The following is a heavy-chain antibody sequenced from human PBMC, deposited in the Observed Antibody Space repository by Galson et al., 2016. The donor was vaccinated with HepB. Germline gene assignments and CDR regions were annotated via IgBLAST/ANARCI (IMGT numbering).Heavy chain of an antibody. V-gene: IGHV1-18*01. J-gene: IGHJ6*02. Sequence: SVKVSCKASGPGYTFTYYGVSWVRQAPGQGLEWMGWISAYNGDTNYAQQFQGRVTLTTDTSTGTAYMELESLRSDDTAVYYCARDRVCSTTCFYRLDVWGQGTTVTVSS. CDR1: GPGYTFTYYG. CDR2: ISAYNGDT. D-gene: IGHD2-2*01. CDR3: ARDRVCSTTCFYRLDV.